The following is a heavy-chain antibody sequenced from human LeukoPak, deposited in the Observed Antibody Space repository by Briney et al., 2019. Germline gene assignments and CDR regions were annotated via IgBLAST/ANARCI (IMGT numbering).Heavy chain of an antibody. CDR2: INYSGRT. J-gene: IGHJ4*02. CDR1: GGSFSDYY. V-gene: IGHV4-34*01. CDR3: ATVPHQIIVVVDY. Sequence: SETLSLTCAVYGGSFSDYYWSWIRQPPGKGLEWIGEINYSGRTNYNPSLKSRVTISVDTSKNQFSLKLSSVTAADTAVYYCATVPHQIIVVVDYWGQGTLVTVSS. D-gene: IGHD2-21*01.